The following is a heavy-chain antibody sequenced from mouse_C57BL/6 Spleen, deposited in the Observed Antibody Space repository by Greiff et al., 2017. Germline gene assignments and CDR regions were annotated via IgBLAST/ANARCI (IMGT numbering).Heavy chain of an antibody. V-gene: IGHV1-69*01. CDR2: IDPSDSYT. CDR3: ARLCTGDFDY. Sequence: QVQLQQPGAELVMPGASVKLSCKASGYTFTSYWMHWVKQRPGQGLEWIGEIDPSDSYTNYNPQFKGKSTLTVDKSSSTAYMQLSSLTSEDSAVYYCARLCTGDFDYWGQGTTLTVSS. CDR1: GYTFTSYW. D-gene: IGHD3-3*01. J-gene: IGHJ2*01.